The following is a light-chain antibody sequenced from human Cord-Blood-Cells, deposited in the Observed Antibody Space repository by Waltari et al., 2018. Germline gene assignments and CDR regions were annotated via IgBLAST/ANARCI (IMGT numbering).Light chain of an antibody. CDR1: STNIESTT. Sequence: QSVLTQPPSASGTPGWRATLPRSASSTNIESTTSNWYQQLPGTAPKLLIYSNNQRPSGVPDRFSGSKSGTAASLAISGLQSEDEADYYCAAWDDSLNGPVFGGGTKLTVL. CDR2: SNN. V-gene: IGLV1-44*01. J-gene: IGLJ2*01. CDR3: AAWDDSLNGPV.